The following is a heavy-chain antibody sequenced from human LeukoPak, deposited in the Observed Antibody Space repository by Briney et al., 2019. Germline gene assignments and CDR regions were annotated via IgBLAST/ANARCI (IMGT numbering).Heavy chain of an antibody. CDR3: ARHVWLQPFDY. CDR1: GGSMNSYY. Sequence: SETLSLTCSVSGGSMNSYYWSWIRQSPGKGLEWIGYIYYSGSTNYNPSLKSRVTIPVDTSKNQFSLKLSSVTAADTAVYYCARHVWLQPFDYWGQGTLVTVSS. V-gene: IGHV4-59*08. CDR2: IYYSGST. D-gene: IGHD3-9*01. J-gene: IGHJ4*02.